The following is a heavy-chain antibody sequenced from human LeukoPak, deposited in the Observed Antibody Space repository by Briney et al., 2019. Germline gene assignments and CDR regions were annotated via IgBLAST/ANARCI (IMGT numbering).Heavy chain of an antibody. V-gene: IGHV3-48*03. CDR3: ARDRGGYTTGFNWFDP. CDR2: ISSSGSTI. J-gene: IGHJ5*02. D-gene: IGHD4-17*01. Sequence: PGGSLRLSCAASGFTFSSYEMHWVRQAPEKGLEWVSHISSSGSTIYYADSVKGRFTISRDNAKNFLYLQMNSLRAEDTAVYYCARDRGGYTTGFNWFDPWGQGTLVTVSS. CDR1: GFTFSSYE.